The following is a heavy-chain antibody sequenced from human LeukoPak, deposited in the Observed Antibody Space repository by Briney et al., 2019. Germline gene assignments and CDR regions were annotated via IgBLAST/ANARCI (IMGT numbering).Heavy chain of an antibody. Sequence: GGSLRPSCAASGFTVSSNYMSWVRQAPGKGLEWVSVIYSGGSTYYADSVKGRFTISRDNSKNTLYLQMNSLRAEDTAVYYCARGGPYYELDYWGQGTLVTVSS. CDR1: GFTVSSNY. D-gene: IGHD3-22*01. CDR3: ARGGPYYELDY. CDR2: IYSGGST. V-gene: IGHV3-66*01. J-gene: IGHJ4*02.